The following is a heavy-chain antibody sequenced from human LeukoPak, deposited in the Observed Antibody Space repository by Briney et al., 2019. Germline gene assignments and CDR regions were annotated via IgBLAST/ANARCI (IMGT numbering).Heavy chain of an antibody. Sequence: GESLKISCKGSGYSFTSYWIGWVPQIPGKGLEGMGIIYPGDSDTRYSPSFQGQVTISADKSISTAYLEWGSLKASDTAMYYCARQVRGYTLGYWGQGTLVTVSS. CDR2: IYPGDSDT. J-gene: IGHJ4*02. V-gene: IGHV5-51*01. D-gene: IGHD6-13*01. CDR3: ARQVRGYTLGY. CDR1: GYSFTSYW.